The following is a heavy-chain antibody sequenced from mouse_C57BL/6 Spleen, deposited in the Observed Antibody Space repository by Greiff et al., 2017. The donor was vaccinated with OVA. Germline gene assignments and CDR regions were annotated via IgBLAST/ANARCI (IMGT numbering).Heavy chain of an antibody. J-gene: IGHJ1*03. CDR2: IDPSDSYT. Sequence: VQLQQPGAELVKPGASVKLSCKASGYTFTSYWMQWVKQRPGQGLEWIGEIDPSDSYTNYNQKFKGKATLTVDTSSSTAYMQLSSLTSEDSAVYYCARSAGTRRYFDVWGTGTTVTVSS. V-gene: IGHV1-50*01. CDR1: GYTFTSYW. CDR3: ARSAGTRRYFDV. D-gene: IGHD4-1*01.